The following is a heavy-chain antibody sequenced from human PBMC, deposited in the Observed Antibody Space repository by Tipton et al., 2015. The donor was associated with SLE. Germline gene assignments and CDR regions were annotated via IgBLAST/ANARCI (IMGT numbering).Heavy chain of an antibody. D-gene: IGHD3-22*01. J-gene: IGHJ3*01. Sequence: TLSLTCNISGGSFSSYYWNWIRQPPGKGLEWIGDVYYTGSTNYNPSLKGRVTISIDTSKIQFSLKLTSVTAADTAVYFCAKITDYYDSRGYEFDVWGQGTIVTVSS. V-gene: IGHV4-59*12. CDR2: VYYTGST. CDR1: GGSFSSYY. CDR3: AKITDYYDSRGYEFDV.